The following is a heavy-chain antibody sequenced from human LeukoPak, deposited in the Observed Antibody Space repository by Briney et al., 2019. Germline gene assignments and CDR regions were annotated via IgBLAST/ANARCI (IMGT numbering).Heavy chain of an antibody. D-gene: IGHD3-10*01. CDR3: ARGGGYYGSGSYYEKDSYYYYGMDV. CDR1: GGSFSGYY. J-gene: IGHJ6*02. CDR2: INHSGST. Sequence: SETLSLTCAVYGGSFSGYYWSWIRQPPGKGLEWIGEINHSGSTNYNPSLKSRVTISVDTSKNQFSLKLSSVTAADTAVYYCARGGGYYGSGSYYEKDSYYYYGMDVWGQGTTVTVSS. V-gene: IGHV4-34*01.